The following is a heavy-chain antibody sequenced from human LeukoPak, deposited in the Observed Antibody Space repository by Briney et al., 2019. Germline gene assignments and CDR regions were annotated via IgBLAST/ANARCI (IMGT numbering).Heavy chain of an antibody. J-gene: IGHJ6*04. CDR3: AELGITMIGGV. D-gene: IGHD3-10*02. V-gene: IGHV3-43*01. CDR2: INWDGSST. Sequence: PGGSLSLSCAASGFTFDGYTVHWVRQGPGKRLEGVSLINWDGSSTYYADSVKGRFTISRDNAKNSLYLQMNSLRAEDTAVYYCAELGITMIGGVWGKGTTVTISS. CDR1: GFTFDGYT.